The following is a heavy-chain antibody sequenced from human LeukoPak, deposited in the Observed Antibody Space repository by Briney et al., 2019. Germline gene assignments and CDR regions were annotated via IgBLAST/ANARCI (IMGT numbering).Heavy chain of an antibody. CDR2: ISGGGSST. J-gene: IGHJ5*02. Sequence: SGGSLRLSCAASGFTFSRYGMSWVRQAPGKGLEWVSAISGGGSSTYYADSVKGRFTISRDNSKNTLYLQMNSLRAEDTAVYYCARVPGGVGATWRFDPWGQGTLVTVSS. CDR1: GFTFSRYG. D-gene: IGHD1-26*01. V-gene: IGHV3-23*01. CDR3: ARVPGGVGATWRFDP.